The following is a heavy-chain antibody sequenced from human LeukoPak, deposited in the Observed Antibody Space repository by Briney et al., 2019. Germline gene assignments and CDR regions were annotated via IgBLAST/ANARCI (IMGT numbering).Heavy chain of an antibody. D-gene: IGHD6-13*01. Sequence: GSSVKVSCKASGGTFSSYAISWVRQAPGQGLEWMGWISAYNGNTNYAQKFQGRVTMTTDTPTSTAYMELRSLRSDDTAVYYCARGRYSSSCPDFWGRGTLVTVSS. J-gene: IGHJ4*02. CDR2: ISAYNGNT. CDR1: GGTFSSYA. V-gene: IGHV1-18*01. CDR3: ARGRYSSSCPDF.